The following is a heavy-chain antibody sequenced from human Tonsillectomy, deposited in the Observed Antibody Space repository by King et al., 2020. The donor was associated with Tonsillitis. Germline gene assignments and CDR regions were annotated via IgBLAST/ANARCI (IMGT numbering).Heavy chain of an antibody. J-gene: IGHJ6*02. CDR2: IRNKVKSYST. Sequence: VQLVESGGGLVQPGGSLRLSCVASGFSLSDHNLDWVRQAPGKGLEWVGRIRNKVKSYSTEYAASVKDRFTISRDDSKNSLYLQMNSLKTEDTAVYYCVTVVRQQPPAYDDMDVWGQGTTVTVSS. V-gene: IGHV3-72*01. CDR3: VTVVRQQPPAYDDMDV. CDR1: GFSLSDHN. D-gene: IGHD4/OR15-4a*01.